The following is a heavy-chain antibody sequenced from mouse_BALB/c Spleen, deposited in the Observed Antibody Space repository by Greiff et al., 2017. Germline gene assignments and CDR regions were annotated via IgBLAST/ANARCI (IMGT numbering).Heavy chain of an antibody. CDR2: INPSSGYT. CDR1: GYTFTSYT. CDR3: ARSSHYAMDY. J-gene: IGHJ4*01. D-gene: IGHD6-1*01. V-gene: IGHV1-4*01. Sequence: VKLMESGAELARPGASVKMSCKASGYTFTSYTMHWVKQRPGQGLEWIGYINPSSGYTNYNQKFKDKATLTADKSSSTAYMQLSSLTSEDSAVYYCARSSHYAMDYWGQGTSVTVSS.